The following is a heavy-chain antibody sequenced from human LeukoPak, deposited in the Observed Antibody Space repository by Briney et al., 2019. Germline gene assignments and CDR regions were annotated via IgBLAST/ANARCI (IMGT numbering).Heavy chain of an antibody. D-gene: IGHD2-8*01. CDR2: FDPEDGET. V-gene: IGHV1-24*01. CDR1: GYTLTELS. Sequence: ASVKVSCKVSGYTLTELSMHWVRQAPGKGLEWMGGFDPEDGETIYAQKFQGRVTITEDTSTDTAYMELSSLRSEGTAVYYCATEGPVGTKLYFDYWGQGTLVTVSS. J-gene: IGHJ4*02. CDR3: ATEGPVGTKLYFDY.